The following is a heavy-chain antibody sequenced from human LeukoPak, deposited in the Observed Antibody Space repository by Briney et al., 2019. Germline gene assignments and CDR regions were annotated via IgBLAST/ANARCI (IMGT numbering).Heavy chain of an antibody. CDR1: GGSITQTNY. J-gene: IGHJ4*02. V-gene: IGHV4-4*02. CDR3: ARSDHSYGYGFDY. D-gene: IGHD5-18*01. Sequence: PSGTLSLTCDVSGGSITQTNYWTWVRQPPGKGLEWIGEVNLQGGTNYNPSLLRRVAISVDTSANHVSLQMTSVTAADTAVYYCARSDHSYGYGFDYWGQGTLVTVSS. CDR2: VNLQGGT.